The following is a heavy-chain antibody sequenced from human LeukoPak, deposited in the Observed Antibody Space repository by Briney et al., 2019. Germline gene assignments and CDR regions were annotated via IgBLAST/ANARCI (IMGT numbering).Heavy chain of an antibody. Sequence: GRSLRLSCAASGFTFSDYYMSWIRQAPGKGLEWVSYISSSGSTVHYADSVKGRFTISRDNAMSSLYLQMDSLRVEDTAVYYCGRGHWGLDYWGQGTLVTVSS. V-gene: IGHV3-11*04. CDR2: ISSSGSTV. CDR3: GRGHWGLDY. D-gene: IGHD7-27*01. J-gene: IGHJ4*02. CDR1: GFTFSDYY.